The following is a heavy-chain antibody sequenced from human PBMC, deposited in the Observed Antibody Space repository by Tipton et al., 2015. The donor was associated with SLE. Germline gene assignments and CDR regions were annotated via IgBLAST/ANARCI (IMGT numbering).Heavy chain of an antibody. Sequence: LRLSCAVYGGSLSGYYWSWIRQPPGKGLEWIGEINHSGSTNYNPSLKSRVTISVDTSKNQFSLKLSSVTAADTAVYYCARDVPSLLTGDRWDAFDIWGQGTMVTVSS. D-gene: IGHD7-27*01. CDR3: ARDVPSLLTGDRWDAFDI. CDR2: INHSGST. J-gene: IGHJ3*02. V-gene: IGHV4-34*01. CDR1: GGSLSGYY.